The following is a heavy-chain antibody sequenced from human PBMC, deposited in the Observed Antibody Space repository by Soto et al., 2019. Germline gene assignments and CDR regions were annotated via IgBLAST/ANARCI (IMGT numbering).Heavy chain of an antibody. CDR3: ARLPNKSPQN. Sequence: EVQLVESGGDLVQPGGSLRLSCAASGFTFSSYWMHWVRQAPGKGLVWVSSISTDASSTSYADPVKGRFTISRDNAKNTLYLQMNSVRAEDTAVYYCARLPNKSPQNWGQGTLVIVSP. CDR1: GFTFSSYW. V-gene: IGHV3-74*01. J-gene: IGHJ1*01. CDR2: ISTDASST.